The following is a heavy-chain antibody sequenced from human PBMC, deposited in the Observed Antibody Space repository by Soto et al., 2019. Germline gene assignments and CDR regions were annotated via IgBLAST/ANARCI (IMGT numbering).Heavy chain of an antibody. Sequence: SETLSLTCAVYGGSFSGYYWSWIRQPPGKGLEWIGEINHSGSTNYNPSLKSRVTISVDTSKNQFSLKLSSVTAADTAVYYCARGAGYCSGGSCYYFDYWGQGTLVTVSS. CDR3: ARGAGYCSGGSCYYFDY. CDR1: GGSFSGYY. V-gene: IGHV4-34*01. D-gene: IGHD2-15*01. J-gene: IGHJ4*02. CDR2: INHSGST.